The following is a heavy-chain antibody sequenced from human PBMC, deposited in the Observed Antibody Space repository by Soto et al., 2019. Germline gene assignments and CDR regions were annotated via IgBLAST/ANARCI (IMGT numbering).Heavy chain of an antibody. Sequence: SFKVSFNASGYTFTSYFIIWVRQAPGQGLEWMGWISAYNGNTNYAQKLQGRVTMTTDTSTSTAYMELRSLRSDDTAVYYCARVSEQYYFDYWGQGTLVTVSS. V-gene: IGHV1-18*01. CDR3: ARVSEQYYFDY. J-gene: IGHJ4*02. CDR1: GYTFTSYF. CDR2: ISAYNGNT.